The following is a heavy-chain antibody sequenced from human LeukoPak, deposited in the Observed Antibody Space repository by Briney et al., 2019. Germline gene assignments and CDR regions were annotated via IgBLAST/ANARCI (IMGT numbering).Heavy chain of an antibody. Sequence: PSETLSLTCTVSGGSISSSSYYWGWIRQPPGTGLEWIGSIYYSGSTYYNPSLKSRVTISVDTSKNQFSLKLSSVTAADTAVYYCARGTTVTTLFDYWGQGTLVTVSS. D-gene: IGHD4-17*01. CDR1: GGSISSSSYY. J-gene: IGHJ4*02. CDR2: IYYSGST. V-gene: IGHV4-39*07. CDR3: ARGTTVTTLFDY.